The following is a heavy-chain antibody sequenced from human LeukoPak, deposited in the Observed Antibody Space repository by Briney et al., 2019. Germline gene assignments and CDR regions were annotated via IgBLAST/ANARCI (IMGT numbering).Heavy chain of an antibody. CDR3: AREGVHMTGEFDY. V-gene: IGHV4-61*02. D-gene: IGHD7-27*01. J-gene: IGHJ4*02. CDR2: IYTSGST. CDR1: GGSISSGSYY. Sequence: PSQTLSLTCTVSGGSISSGSYYWSWIRQPAGKGLEWIGRIYTSGSTNYNPSLKSRVTISVDTSKNQFSLKLSSVTAADTAVYYCAREGVHMTGEFDYWGQGTLVTVSS.